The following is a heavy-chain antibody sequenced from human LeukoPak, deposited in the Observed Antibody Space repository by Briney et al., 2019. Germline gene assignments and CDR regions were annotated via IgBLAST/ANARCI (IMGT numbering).Heavy chain of an antibody. Sequence: GGSLRLSCAASGFTFSSYEMNWVRQAPGKGLEWVSYISSSGSTIYYADSVKGRFTISRDNAKNSLYLQMNSLRAEDTAVYYCARAPSPPGTLDYWGQGTLVTVSS. J-gene: IGHJ4*02. CDR3: ARAPSPPGTLDY. CDR2: ISSSGSTI. D-gene: IGHD6-13*01. CDR1: GFTFSSYE. V-gene: IGHV3-48*03.